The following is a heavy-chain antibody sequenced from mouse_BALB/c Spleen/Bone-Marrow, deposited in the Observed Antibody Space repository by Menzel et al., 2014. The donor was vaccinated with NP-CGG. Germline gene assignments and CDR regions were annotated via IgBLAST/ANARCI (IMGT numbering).Heavy chain of an antibody. J-gene: IGHJ3*01. V-gene: IGHV4-1*02. CDR3: ARLSYYGRFAY. D-gene: IGHD1-1*01. CDR1: EFDFSRFW. Sequence: DVHLVESGGGLVQPGRSLKLSCAASEFDFSRFWMSWVRQAPGKGLEWIGEINPDSSTLNYTPSLKDKFIISRDNAENTLYLQMSKVRSEDTALYYCARLSYYGRFAYWGQGTLVTVSA. CDR2: INPDSSTL.